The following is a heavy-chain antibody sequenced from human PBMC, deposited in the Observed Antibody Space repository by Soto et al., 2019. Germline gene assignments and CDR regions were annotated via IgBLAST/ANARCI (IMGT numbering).Heavy chain of an antibody. V-gene: IGHV3-21*01. D-gene: IGHD3-3*01. J-gene: IGHJ6*02. CDR1: GFTFSSSS. CDR2: ISSSSSYI. CDR3: ARGGDVLRFLEWLPNYYYYGMDV. Sequence: PGGSLRLSCAASGFTFSSSSMNWVRQAPGKGLEWVSSISSSSSYIYYADSGKGRFTISRDNAKNSLYLQMNSLRAEDTAVYSCARGGDVLRFLEWLPNYYYYGMDVWGQGTTVTVSS.